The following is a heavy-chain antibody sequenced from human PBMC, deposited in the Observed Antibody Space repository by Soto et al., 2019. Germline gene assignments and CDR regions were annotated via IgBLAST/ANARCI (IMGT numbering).Heavy chain of an antibody. CDR3: ARAAPRYCSGGSCYSGRDY. J-gene: IGHJ4*02. D-gene: IGHD2-15*01. CDR2: INHSGST. Sequence: QVQLQQWGAGLLKPSETLSLTCAVYGGSFSGYYWSWIRQPPGKGLEWIGEINHSGSTNYNPSLXSRVTISVDTPXTXFXXKLSSVTAADTAVYYCARAAPRYCSGGSCYSGRDYWDQGTLVTVSS. V-gene: IGHV4-34*01. CDR1: GGSFSGYY.